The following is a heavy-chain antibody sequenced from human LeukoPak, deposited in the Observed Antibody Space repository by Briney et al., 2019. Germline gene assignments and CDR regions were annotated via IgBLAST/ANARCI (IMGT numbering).Heavy chain of an antibody. J-gene: IGHJ4*02. D-gene: IGHD6-25*01. CDR3: ARGMISSGWSLGY. V-gene: IGHV3-74*03. CDR1: GFTFSSHW. Sequence: GGSLRLSCAATGFTFSSHWMHWVRQAPGKGLVWVARIKTDKSITSYADFVKGRFTISRDIAKNTLYLQLNSLRGDDTAVYYCARGMISSGWSLGYWGQGTLVTVSS. CDR2: IKTDKSIT.